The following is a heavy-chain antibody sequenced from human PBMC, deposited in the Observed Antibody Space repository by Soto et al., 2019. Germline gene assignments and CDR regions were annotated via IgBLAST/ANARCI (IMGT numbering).Heavy chain of an antibody. V-gene: IGHV4-39*01. CDR3: ARLLTY. CDR2: VDSSGST. D-gene: IGHD2-8*01. CDR1: TVSRPTTSFY. J-gene: IGHJ4*01. Sequence: TVSTVSRPTTSFYWGWIRQPPGKGLQWVGSVDSSGSTYYNPSLKSRVTISVDTSKNQFLLKLTSVTAADTAVYYCARLLTYWGHGILVTVSS.